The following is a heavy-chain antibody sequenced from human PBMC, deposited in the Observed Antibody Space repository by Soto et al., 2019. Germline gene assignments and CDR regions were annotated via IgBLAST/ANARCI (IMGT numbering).Heavy chain of an antibody. CDR1: GFTFSDYY. CDR2: ISTTGTTI. D-gene: IGHD3-22*01. Sequence: GGSLRLSCAASGFTFSDYYMTWIRQAPGKGLEWVSYISTTGTTIYYADSVKGRFTISRDNAKNSLYLQMNSPRGEDTAVYYCVRERYDSSGYSFDNWGQGTLV. J-gene: IGHJ4*02. V-gene: IGHV3-11*01. CDR3: VRERYDSSGYSFDN.